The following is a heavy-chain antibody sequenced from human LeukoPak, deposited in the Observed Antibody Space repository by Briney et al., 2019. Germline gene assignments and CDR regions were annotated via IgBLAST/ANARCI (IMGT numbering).Heavy chain of an antibody. CDR1: GGSISSGDYY. V-gene: IGHV4-61*08. J-gene: IGHJ3*02. CDR3: ATYSSGWPDAFDI. CDR2: IYYSGST. Sequence: SETLSLTCTLSGGSISSGDYYWSWIRQPPGKGLEWIGYIYYSGSTNYNPSLKSRVTISVDTSKNQFSLKLSSVTAADTAVYYCATYSSGWPDAFDIWGQGTMVTVSS. D-gene: IGHD6-19*01.